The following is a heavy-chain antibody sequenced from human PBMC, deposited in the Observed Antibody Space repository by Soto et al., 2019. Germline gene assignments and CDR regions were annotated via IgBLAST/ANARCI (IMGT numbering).Heavy chain of an antibody. J-gene: IGHJ3*02. Sequence: VASVKVSCKASGYTFTSYGISWVRQAPGQGLEWMGWISAYNGNTNYAQKLQGRVTMTTDTSTSTAYMELRSLRPNDTAVYYCARDIMGRWLQNDAFDIWGQGTMVTVS. CDR3: ARDIMGRWLQNDAFDI. V-gene: IGHV1-18*04. D-gene: IGHD2-8*01. CDR2: ISAYNGNT. CDR1: GYTFTSYG.